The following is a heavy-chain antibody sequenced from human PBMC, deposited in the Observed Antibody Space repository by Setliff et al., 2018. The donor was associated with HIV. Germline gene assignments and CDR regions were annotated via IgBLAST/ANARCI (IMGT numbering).Heavy chain of an antibody. V-gene: IGHV4-39*07. CDR2: IYSGGST. J-gene: IGHJ5*02. CDR3: ARDGRAAMVPFDP. Sequence: SETLSLTCTVSGGSIRTGSYYWGWIRQPPGKRLEWLASIYSGGSTLYNPSPRSRVTISRDTSKNQFSLKLTSVTAADTAVYYCARDGRAAMVPFDPWGQGTLVTVSS. D-gene: IGHD5-18*01. CDR1: GGSIRTGSYY.